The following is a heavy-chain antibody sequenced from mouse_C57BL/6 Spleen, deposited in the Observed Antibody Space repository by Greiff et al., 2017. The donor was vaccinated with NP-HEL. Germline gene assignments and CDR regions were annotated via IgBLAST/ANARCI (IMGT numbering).Heavy chain of an antibody. CDR1: GYTFTDYY. Sequence: QVQLQQPGPELVKPGASVKLSCKASGYTFTDYYMQWVKQRPGKGLEWIGDIDPSNGCTSYNQKFKGKATLTVATSSRTAYMALRSLTSEDSAVFDCARELLRAYAMGDWGQGTTVT. CDR2: IDPSNGCT. D-gene: IGHD1-1*01. V-gene: IGHV1-50*01. CDR3: ARELLRAYAMGD. J-gene: IGHJ4*01.